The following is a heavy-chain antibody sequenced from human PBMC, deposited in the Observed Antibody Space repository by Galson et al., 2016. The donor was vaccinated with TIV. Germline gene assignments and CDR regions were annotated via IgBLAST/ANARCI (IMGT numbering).Heavy chain of an antibody. CDR1: GFTFSSDW. V-gene: IGHV3-74*01. CDR2: INSDGNRT. D-gene: IGHD3-22*01. J-gene: IGHJ5*02. CDR3: ARVKYDSSGFYFNWFDP. Sequence: SLRLSCAASGFTFSSDWMHWVRQGPGKGLVWVSRINSDGNRTNYADSVKGRFTISRDNAKNTLYLQMNSLRAEDTAVYYCARVKYDSSGFYFNWFDPWGQGTLVTVSS.